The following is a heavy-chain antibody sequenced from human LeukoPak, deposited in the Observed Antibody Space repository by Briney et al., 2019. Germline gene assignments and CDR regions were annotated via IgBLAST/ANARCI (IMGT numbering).Heavy chain of an antibody. Sequence: PGGSLRLSCAASGFTFSSYGMHWVRQAPGKGLEWVAVISYDGSNKYYADSVKGRFTISRDNSKNTLYLQMNSLRAEDTAVYYCAKWVSGYDTAFDYWGQGTLVTVSS. D-gene: IGHD5-12*01. J-gene: IGHJ4*02. CDR2: ISYDGSNK. CDR3: AKWVSGYDTAFDY. CDR1: GFTFSSYG. V-gene: IGHV3-30*18.